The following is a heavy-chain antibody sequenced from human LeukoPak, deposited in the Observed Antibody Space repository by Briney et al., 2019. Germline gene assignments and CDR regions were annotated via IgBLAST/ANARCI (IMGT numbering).Heavy chain of an antibody. J-gene: IGHJ4*02. Sequence: GGSLRLSCAASGFTFSNHGMHWVRQAPGEGLEWVAVISYDGSDKHYADSVKGRFTISRDNSKKTLYLQMNSLRTEDTAVYYCAKDSPADYLWGSYRFPYYFESWGQGTLVTVSS. D-gene: IGHD3-16*02. V-gene: IGHV3-30*18. CDR3: AKDSPADYLWGSYRFPYYFES. CDR1: GFTFSNHG. CDR2: ISYDGSDK.